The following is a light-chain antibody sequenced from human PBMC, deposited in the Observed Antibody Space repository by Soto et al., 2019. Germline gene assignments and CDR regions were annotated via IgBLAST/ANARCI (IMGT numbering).Light chain of an antibody. CDR2: AAS. V-gene: IGKV1-39*01. CDR1: QSVSTY. CDR3: QQSYSTPFT. J-gene: IGKJ3*01. Sequence: DIQMTQSPSSLSASVGDGVTITCRASQSVSTYLNWYHHKPGKAPKLLIYAASTLQRGVPSRFSGSGSGTDFTLTINSLQPEDFATYYCQQSYSTPFTFGPGTRWIS.